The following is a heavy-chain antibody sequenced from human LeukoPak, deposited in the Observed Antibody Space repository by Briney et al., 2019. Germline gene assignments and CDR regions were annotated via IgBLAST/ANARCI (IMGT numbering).Heavy chain of an antibody. CDR3: ARSNYDFWSGYYYFDY. Sequence: SVKVSCKASGGTFSSYAISWVRQASGQGLEWMGGIIPIFGTANYAQRFQGRVTITADESTSTAYMELSSLRSEDTAVYYCARSNYDFWSGYYYFDYWGQGTLVTVSS. V-gene: IGHV1-69*13. J-gene: IGHJ4*02. D-gene: IGHD3-3*01. CDR2: IIPIFGTA. CDR1: GGTFSSYA.